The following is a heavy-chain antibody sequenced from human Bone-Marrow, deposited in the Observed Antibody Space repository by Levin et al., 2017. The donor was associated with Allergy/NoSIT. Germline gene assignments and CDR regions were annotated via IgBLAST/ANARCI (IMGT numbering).Heavy chain of an antibody. CDR3: AEKVAATRSAVFDI. D-gene: IGHD2-15*01. Sequence: PRASVKVSCKASGGTFSSYAISWVRQAPGQGLEWMGGIIPIFGTANYAQKFQGRVTITADKSTSTAYMELSSLRSEDTAVYYCAEKVAATRSAVFDIWGQGTMVTVSS. CDR2: IIPIFGTA. V-gene: IGHV1-69*06. J-gene: IGHJ3*02. CDR1: GGTFSSYA.